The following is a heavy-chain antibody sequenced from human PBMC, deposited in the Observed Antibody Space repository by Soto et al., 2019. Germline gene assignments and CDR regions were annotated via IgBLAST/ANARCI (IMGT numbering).Heavy chain of an antibody. J-gene: IGHJ4*02. CDR1: GYSISSGYY. CDR2: IFHSGTT. D-gene: IGHD3-16*01. CDR3: ARTDTFGGVVAPYFDY. Sequence: PXETLSLTCPVSGYSISSGYYWCWIRQPPGKGLEWIGIIFHSGTTYYNPSLRSRVTISVDTSKNHFSLKLNSVTAADTAVYYCARTDTFGGVVAPYFDYWGQGNLVTVYS. V-gene: IGHV4-38-2*01.